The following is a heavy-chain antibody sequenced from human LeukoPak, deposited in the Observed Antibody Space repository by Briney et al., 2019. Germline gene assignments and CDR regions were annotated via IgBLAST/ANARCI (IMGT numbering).Heavy chain of an antibody. V-gene: IGHV3-23*01. D-gene: IGHD1-26*01. CDR1: GFIFSDYG. CDR3: AKVGVGAIFAFDI. J-gene: IGHJ3*02. Sequence: GGSLRLSCAASGFIFSDYGITWVRQAPGKGLEWVSAISGSGGSTYYADSVKGRFTISRDNSKNTLYLQMNSLRAEDTAVYYCAKVGVGAIFAFDIWGQGTMVTVSS. CDR2: ISGSGGST.